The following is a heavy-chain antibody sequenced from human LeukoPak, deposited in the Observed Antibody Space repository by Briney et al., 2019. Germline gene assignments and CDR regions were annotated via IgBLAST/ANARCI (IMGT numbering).Heavy chain of an antibody. CDR1: GYTFNNNG. D-gene: IGHD3-3*01. V-gene: IGHV1-18*01. CDR2: ISANNINT. CDR3: ARDVRFLEWHSYWYFDL. J-gene: IGHJ2*01. Sequence: ASVKVSCKASGYTFNNNGITWVRQATGQGLEWMGWISANNINTNYALKVEGRVTMTADTSTNTAYMELRSLRSDDTAVYYCARDVRFLEWHSYWYFDLWGRGTLVTVSS.